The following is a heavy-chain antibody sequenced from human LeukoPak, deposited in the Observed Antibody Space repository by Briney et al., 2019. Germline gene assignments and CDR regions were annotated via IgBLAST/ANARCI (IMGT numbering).Heavy chain of an antibody. CDR1: GFSFSSYG. D-gene: IGHD1-26*01. V-gene: IGHV3-30*02. CDR3: VKSGTFFLYYFDS. CDR2: IRYDGSNK. Sequence: GGSLRLSCAASGFSFSSYGMHWVRQAPGKGLEWVAFIRYDGSNKDYADSVKGRITISRDNSKNTLYLQMNSLRTEDTAVYYCVKSGTFFLYYFDSWGQGTQLTVSS. J-gene: IGHJ4*02.